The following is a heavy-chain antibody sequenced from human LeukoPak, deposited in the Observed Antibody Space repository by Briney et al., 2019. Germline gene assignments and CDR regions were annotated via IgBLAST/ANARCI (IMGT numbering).Heavy chain of an antibody. CDR2: IIPIFGTA. D-gene: IGHD3-3*01. CDR3: ATRFGVVIIGAFDI. Sequence: SVKVSCKASGYTFTSYYMHWVRQAPGQGLEWMGGIIPIFGTANYAQRFQGRVTITADKSTSTAYMELSSLRSEDTAVYYCATRFGVVIIGAFDIWGQGTMVTVSS. CDR1: GYTFTSYY. V-gene: IGHV1-69*06. J-gene: IGHJ3*02.